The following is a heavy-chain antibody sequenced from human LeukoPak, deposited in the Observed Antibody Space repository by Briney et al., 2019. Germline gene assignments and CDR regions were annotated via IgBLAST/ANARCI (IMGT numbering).Heavy chain of an antibody. CDR2: MNPNSGNT. J-gene: IGHJ6*03. V-gene: IGHV1-8*02. CDR3: ARDVRGVRGVISYMDV. Sequence: ASVKVSCKASGYTFTSYDINWVRQATGQGLEWMGWMNPNSGNTGYAQKFQGRVTMTRDTSISTAYMELSSLRSEDTAVYYCARDVRGVRGVISYMDVWGKGTTVTVSS. CDR1: GYTFTSYD. D-gene: IGHD3-10*01.